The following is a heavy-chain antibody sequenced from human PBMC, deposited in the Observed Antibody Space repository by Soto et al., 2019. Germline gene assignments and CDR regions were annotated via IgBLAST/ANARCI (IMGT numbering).Heavy chain of an antibody. CDR1: GFTFSSYW. D-gene: IGHD2-8*02. Sequence: RSLRLSCAASGFTFSSYWMHLIRQAQGKGLVWVSRINSDGSSTSYADSVKGRFTISRDNAKNTLYLQMNSLRAEDTAVYYCARSRYWDSPAHNYFDYWGQGTLVTVSS. V-gene: IGHV3-74*01. CDR3: ARSRYWDSPAHNYFDY. CDR2: INSDGSST. J-gene: IGHJ4*02.